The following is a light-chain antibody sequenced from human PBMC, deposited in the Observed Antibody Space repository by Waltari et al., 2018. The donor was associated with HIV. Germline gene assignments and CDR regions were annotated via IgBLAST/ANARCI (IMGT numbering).Light chain of an antibody. CDR1: SPNIGNNY. Sequence: QSVLTQPPSVSAAPGQKVTISCSGSSPNIGNNYVSWYQQHPGTAPKLRIYDNIKRPSGLPDRFSGSKAGTSATLGTTGLQTGDEADYYCGTWDSSLSAEFGGGTKLTVL. J-gene: IGLJ2*01. V-gene: IGLV1-51*01. CDR2: DNI. CDR3: GTWDSSLSAE.